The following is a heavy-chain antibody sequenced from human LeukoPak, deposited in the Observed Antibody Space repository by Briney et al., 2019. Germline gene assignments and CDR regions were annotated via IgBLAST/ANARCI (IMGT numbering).Heavy chain of an antibody. CDR2: ISGSGGST. CDR3: AKDFTPAPDISYSKFDY. CDR1: GFTFSSYA. V-gene: IGHV3-23*01. J-gene: IGHJ4*02. Sequence: GGSLRLSCAASGFTFSSYAMSWVRQAPGKGLEWVSAISGSGGSTYYADSVKGRFTISRDNSKNTLYLQMNSLRAEDTAVYYCAKDFTPAPDISYSKFDYWGQGTLVTVSS. D-gene: IGHD4-11*01.